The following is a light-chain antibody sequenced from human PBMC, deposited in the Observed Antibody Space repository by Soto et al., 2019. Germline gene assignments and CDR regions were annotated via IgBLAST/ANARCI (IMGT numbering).Light chain of an antibody. CDR2: GAS. Sequence: EIVLTQSPGTLSLSPGERATLSCRASQSVSSSYLAWYQQKPGQAPRLLIYGASSRATGIPDRFSGSGSGTDFTLTISRLEPDDFAVYYCQHTAAFGGGTKVEIK. J-gene: IGKJ4*01. V-gene: IGKV3-20*01. CDR3: QHTAA. CDR1: QSVSSSY.